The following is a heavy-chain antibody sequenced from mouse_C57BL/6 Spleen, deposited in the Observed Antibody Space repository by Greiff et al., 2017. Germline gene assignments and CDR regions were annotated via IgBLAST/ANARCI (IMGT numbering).Heavy chain of an antibody. V-gene: IGHV6-6*01. D-gene: IGHD4-1*01. CDR1: GFTFSDAW. CDR2: IRNKANNHAT. J-gene: IGHJ3*01. Sequence: EVQRVESGGGLVQPGGSMKLSCAASGFTFSDAWMDWVRQSPEKGLEWVAEIRNKANNHATYYAESVKGRFTISRDDCKSSVYLQMNSLRAEDTGIYYCTRLGRGWFAYWGQGTLVTVSA. CDR3: TRLGRGWFAY.